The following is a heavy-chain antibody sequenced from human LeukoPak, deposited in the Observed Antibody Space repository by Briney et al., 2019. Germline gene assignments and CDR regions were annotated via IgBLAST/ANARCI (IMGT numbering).Heavy chain of an antibody. Sequence: SETLSLTCTVSGGSISSYYWSWIRQPPGKGLEWIAYIYYSGSTNYNPSLKSRVTISVDTSKNQFSLKLSSVTAADTAVYYCARRYSSGWYFDYWGQGTLVTVSS. J-gene: IGHJ4*02. CDR2: IYYSGST. CDR3: ARRYSSGWYFDY. D-gene: IGHD6-19*01. CDR1: GGSISSYY. V-gene: IGHV4-59*08.